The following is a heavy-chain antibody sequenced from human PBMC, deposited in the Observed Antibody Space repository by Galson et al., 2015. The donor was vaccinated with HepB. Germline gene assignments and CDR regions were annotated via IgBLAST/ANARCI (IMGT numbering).Heavy chain of an antibody. CDR2: ISTNGATI. CDR1: GFTFSSYT. J-gene: IGHJ4*02. CDR3: ANEIRPNDY. Sequence: SLRLSCAASGFTFSSYTMSWVRQTPGKGLQWVSYISTNGATIYYADSVKGRFTISRDNSRNTLYLQMHSLSAEDTAMYFCANEIRPNDYWGQGTLVTVSS. V-gene: IGHV3-48*01. D-gene: IGHD4-17*01.